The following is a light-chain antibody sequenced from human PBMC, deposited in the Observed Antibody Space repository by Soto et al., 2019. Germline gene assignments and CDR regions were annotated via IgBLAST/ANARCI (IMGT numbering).Light chain of an antibody. CDR2: EVT. V-gene: IGLV2-14*01. Sequence: QSALTQPASVSGSPGQSITISCTGTSSDVGGYNFVSWYQQHPDKAPKLMVYEVTKRPSGVSDRFSGSKSGNTASLTISGLQAEDEADYYCSSYTSRDTLVFGTGTKLTVL. CDR1: SSDVGGYNF. J-gene: IGLJ1*01. CDR3: SSYTSRDTLV.